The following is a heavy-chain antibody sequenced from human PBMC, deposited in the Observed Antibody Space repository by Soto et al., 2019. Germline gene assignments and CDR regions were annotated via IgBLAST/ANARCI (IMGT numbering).Heavy chain of an antibody. CDR1: GGPMSSYY. D-gene: IGHD3-10*01. CDR3: ARHPGFGDYGMDV. Sequence: QVQLQESGPGLVKPSETLSLTCTVSGGPMSSYYWIWIRQPTGKGLEWIGYIYYSGSTNYNPSLNSRVTISIDTSKNQFSLKLSSVTAADTAVYYCARHPGFGDYGMDVWGQGTTVTVSS. J-gene: IGHJ6*02. V-gene: IGHV4-59*08. CDR2: IYYSGST.